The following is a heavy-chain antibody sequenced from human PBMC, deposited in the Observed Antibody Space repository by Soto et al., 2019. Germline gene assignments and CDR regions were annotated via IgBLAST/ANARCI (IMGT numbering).Heavy chain of an antibody. J-gene: IGHJ6*03. Sequence: SETLSLTCTVSGGSISSSSYYWGWFRQPPGKWLEWIGSIYYSGSTYYNPSLKSRVTISVDTSKNQFSVKLCSVTAADTAVYYCARHFYDILEYYYMDVWGKGTTVTVSS. CDR3: ARHFYDILEYYYMDV. CDR2: IYYSGST. V-gene: IGHV4-39*01. CDR1: GGSISSSSYY. D-gene: IGHD3-9*01.